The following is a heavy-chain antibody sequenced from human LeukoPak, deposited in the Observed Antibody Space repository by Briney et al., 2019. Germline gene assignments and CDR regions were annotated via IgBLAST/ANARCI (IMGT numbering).Heavy chain of an antibody. CDR1: GFTFSSYA. V-gene: IGHV3-23*01. Sequence: GGSLRLSCAASGFTFSSYAMSWVRQAPGKGLEWVSAISGSGGSTYYADSVKGRFTISRDNSKNTLYLQMNSLRAEGTAVYYCAKDRGYQLLNYFDYWGQGTLVTVSS. CDR2: ISGSGGST. D-gene: IGHD2-2*01. CDR3: AKDRGYQLLNYFDY. J-gene: IGHJ4*02.